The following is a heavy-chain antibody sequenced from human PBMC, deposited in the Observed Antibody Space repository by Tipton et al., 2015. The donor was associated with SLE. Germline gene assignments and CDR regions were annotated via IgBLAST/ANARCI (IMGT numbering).Heavy chain of an antibody. V-gene: IGHV4-59*01. CDR1: GGSISSYY. CDR3: ARDCGGSCDDAFDI. Sequence: TLSLTCTVSGGSISSYYWSWIRQPPGKGLEWIGYIYYSGSTNYNPSLKSRVTISVDTSKNQFSLKLSSVTAADTAVYYCARDCGGSCDDAFDIWGHGTMVTVSS. D-gene: IGHD2-15*01. J-gene: IGHJ3*02. CDR2: IYYSGST.